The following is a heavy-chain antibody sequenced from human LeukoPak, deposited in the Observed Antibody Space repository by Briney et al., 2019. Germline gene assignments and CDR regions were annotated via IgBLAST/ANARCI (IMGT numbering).Heavy chain of an antibody. J-gene: IGHJ4*02. V-gene: IGHV1-69*13. Sequence: GASVKVSCKASGGTFSSYAISWVRQAPGQGLEWMGGIIPIFGTANYAQKFQGRVTITADESTSTAYMELSSLRSEDTAVYYCARGIPYSNYVGGYYFDYWGQGTLVTVFS. CDR2: IIPIFGTA. CDR3: ARGIPYSNYVGGYYFDY. CDR1: GGTFSSYA. D-gene: IGHD4-11*01.